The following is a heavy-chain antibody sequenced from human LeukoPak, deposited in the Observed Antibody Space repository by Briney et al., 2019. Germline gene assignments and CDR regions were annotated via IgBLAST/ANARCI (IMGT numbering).Heavy chain of an antibody. CDR2: ISSSSSTI. Sequence: GGSLRLSCAASGFTFSSYSMNWVRQAPGKGLEWVSYISSSSSTIYYADSVKGRFTISRDNSKNTLYLQMNSLRAEDTAVYYCAKDPFPDYYDSSGYPTAYFDYWGQGTLVTVSS. V-gene: IGHV3-48*01. CDR3: AKDPFPDYYDSSGYPTAYFDY. D-gene: IGHD3-22*01. CDR1: GFTFSSYS. J-gene: IGHJ4*02.